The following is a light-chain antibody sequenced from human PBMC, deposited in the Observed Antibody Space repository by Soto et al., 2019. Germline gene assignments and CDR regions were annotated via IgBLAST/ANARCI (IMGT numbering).Light chain of an antibody. J-gene: IGLJ3*02. V-gene: IGLV2-14*03. CDR2: GVT. CDR1: SGDVGFYDF. Sequence: QSVLTQPASMSGSPGQSITISCTGTSGDVGFYDFVSWYQQHPGKVPRLIIYGVTKRPSGVSHRFSGSKSGNTASLTISGLQVEDEADYSCASHTGSSTYLFGGGTKVTVL. CDR3: ASHTGSSTYL.